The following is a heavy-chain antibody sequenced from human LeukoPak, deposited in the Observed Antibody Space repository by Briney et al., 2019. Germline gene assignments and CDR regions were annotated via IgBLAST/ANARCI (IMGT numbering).Heavy chain of an antibody. V-gene: IGHV3-21*01. J-gene: IGHJ5*02. Sequence: GGSLRLSCTASKFTFSNYGMQWVRQAPGKGLEWVSSISSSSSYIYYADSVKGRFTISRDNAKNSLYLQMNSLRAEDTAVYYCARDFSYYYGSGSPALYNWFDPWGQGTLVTVSS. CDR1: KFTFSNYG. CDR3: ARDFSYYYGSGSPALYNWFDP. D-gene: IGHD3-10*01. CDR2: ISSSSSYI.